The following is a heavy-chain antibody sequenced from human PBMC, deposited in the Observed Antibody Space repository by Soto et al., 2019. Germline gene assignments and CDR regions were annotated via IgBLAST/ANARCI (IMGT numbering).Heavy chain of an antibody. D-gene: IGHD6-13*01. CDR1: GFTFSSYG. CDR3: ARDFRQLAFDY. J-gene: IGHJ4*02. Sequence: QVQLVESGGGVVQPGRSLRLSCAASGFTFSSYGMHWVRQAPGKGLEWVAFISSDGGDKNYADSVKGRFTISRDNSKNTLYFQLSSLRTEDTAVYHCARDFRQLAFDYWGQGTLVTVSS. V-gene: IGHV3-30*03. CDR2: ISSDGGDK.